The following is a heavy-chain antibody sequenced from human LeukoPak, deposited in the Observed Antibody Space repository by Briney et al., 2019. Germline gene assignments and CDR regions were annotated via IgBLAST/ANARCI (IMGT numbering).Heavy chain of an antibody. Sequence: SETLSLTCAVYGGSFSGYYWSWIRQPPGKGLEWIGEINHSGSTNYNPSLKSRVTISVDTSKNQFSLKLSSVTAADTAVYYCARDPRGSGYDWSNWFDPWGRGTLVTVSS. J-gene: IGHJ5*02. CDR1: GGSFSGYY. D-gene: IGHD5-12*01. CDR2: INHSGST. CDR3: ARDPRGSGYDWSNWFDP. V-gene: IGHV4-34*01.